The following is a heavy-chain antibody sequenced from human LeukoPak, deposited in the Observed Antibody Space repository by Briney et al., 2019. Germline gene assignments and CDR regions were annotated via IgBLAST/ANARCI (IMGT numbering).Heavy chain of an antibody. CDR2: VNHSGST. V-gene: IGHV4-34*01. Sequence: SETLSLTCAVYGGSFSGYYWSWIRQPPGKGLEWIGEVNHSGSTNYNPSLKSRVTISVDTSKNQFSLKLSSVTAADTAVYYCARGWGRYCSSTSCYGPHPFDYWGQGTLVTVSS. CDR1: GGSFSGYY. J-gene: IGHJ4*02. CDR3: ARGWGRYCSSTSCYGPHPFDY. D-gene: IGHD2-2*01.